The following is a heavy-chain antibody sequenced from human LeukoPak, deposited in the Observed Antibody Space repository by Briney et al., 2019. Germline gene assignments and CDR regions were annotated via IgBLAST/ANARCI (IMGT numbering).Heavy chain of an antibody. J-gene: IGHJ3*02. CDR2: IIPIFGTT. Sequence: SVKVSCRASGGTFSSYAISWVRQAPGQGLEWMGGIIPIFGTTNYAQKFQGRVTITTDESTSTAYMEVSSLRSEDTAVYYCARVGVATTDAFDIWGQGTMVTVSS. D-gene: IGHD5-12*01. V-gene: IGHV1-69*05. CDR1: GGTFSSYA. CDR3: ARVGVATTDAFDI.